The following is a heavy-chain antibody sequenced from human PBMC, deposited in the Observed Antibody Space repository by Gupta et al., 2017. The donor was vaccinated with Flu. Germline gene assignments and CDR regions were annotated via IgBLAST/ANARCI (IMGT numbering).Heavy chain of an antibody. CDR1: TFSSYA. D-gene: IGHD2-15*01. V-gene: IGHV3-33*01. CDR3: ARDQGSMGNADGLFEY. Sequence: TFSSYAMHWVRQTPGKGLEWVAVIWNDGNSKYYADSVKGRFTISRDNSKNTVFLHMNSLRVEDTAMFYCARDQGSMGNADGLFEYWGQGSLV. CDR2: IWNDGNSK. J-gene: IGHJ4*02.